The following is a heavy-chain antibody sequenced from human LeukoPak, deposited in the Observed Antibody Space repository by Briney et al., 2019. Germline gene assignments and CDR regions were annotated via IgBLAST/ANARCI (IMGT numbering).Heavy chain of an antibody. CDR3: ATIVYDDTKVGAFDI. CDR2: IYYSGST. D-gene: IGHD2/OR15-2a*01. Sequence: PSQTLSLTCTVSGGSISSGGYYWSWIRQHPGKGLEWIGYIYYSGSTYYNPSLKSRVTISVDTSKNQFSLKLSSVTAADTAVYCCATIVYDDTKVGAFDIWGQGTMVTVSS. CDR1: GGSISSGGYY. J-gene: IGHJ3*02. V-gene: IGHV4-31*03.